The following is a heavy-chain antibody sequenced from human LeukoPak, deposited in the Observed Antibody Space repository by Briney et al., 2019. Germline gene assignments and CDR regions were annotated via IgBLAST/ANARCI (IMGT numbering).Heavy chain of an antibody. Sequence: GGSLRLSCAASGFTFSSYSMNWVRQAPGKGLEWVSSISSSSSYIYYADSVKGRFTISRDNAKNSLYLQMNSLRAEDTAVYYCARDGVGATPFDYWGQGTLVTVPP. CDR1: GFTFSSYS. CDR2: ISSSSSYI. D-gene: IGHD1-26*01. J-gene: IGHJ4*02. CDR3: ARDGVGATPFDY. V-gene: IGHV3-21*01.